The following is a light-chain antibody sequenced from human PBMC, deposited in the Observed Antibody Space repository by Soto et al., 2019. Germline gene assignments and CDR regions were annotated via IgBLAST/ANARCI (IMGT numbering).Light chain of an antibody. V-gene: IGKV3-20*01. CDR3: QHCQPYGDSLPLT. Sequence: EIVLTQSPGTLSLSPGERATLSCRASQSVSYYLAWYQQKPGQAPRLLIYDASSRATGVPDRFSGSGSGTDFTLTISRLEPEDFAVYYCQHCQPYGDSLPLTFGGGTKVDIK. CDR1: QSVSYY. CDR2: DAS. J-gene: IGKJ4*01.